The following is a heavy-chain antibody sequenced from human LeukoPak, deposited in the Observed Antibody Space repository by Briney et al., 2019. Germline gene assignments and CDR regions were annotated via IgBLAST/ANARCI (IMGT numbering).Heavy chain of an antibody. V-gene: IGHV3-21*01. CDR3: ARGPYDILTGYYPLDYFDY. J-gene: IGHJ4*02. D-gene: IGHD3-9*01. CDR2: ISSSSSYI. Sequence: GSLRLSCAASGFTFSSYSMNWVRQAPGKGLEWVSSISSSSSYIYYADSVKGRFTISRDNAKNSLYLQMNSLRAEDTAVYYCARGPYDILTGYYPLDYFDYWGQGTLVTVSS. CDR1: GFTFSSYS.